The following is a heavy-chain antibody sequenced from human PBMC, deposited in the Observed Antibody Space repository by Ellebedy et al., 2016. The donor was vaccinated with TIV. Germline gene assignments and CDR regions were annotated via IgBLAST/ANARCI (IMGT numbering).Heavy chain of an antibody. CDR3: AKVWTGSNDDLMPDLTWIDAFDF. D-gene: IGHD3/OR15-3a*01. CDR2: IIGSGDST. V-gene: IGHV3-23*01. J-gene: IGHJ3*01. CDR1: GFTFSSYA. Sequence: GGSLRLSXAASGFTFSSYAMTWVRQAPGKGLEWVSVIIGSGDSTYYADSVKGRFTISRDNSKNTLYLQMNSLRAEDTAVYYCAKVWTGSNDDLMPDLTWIDAFDFWGQGTMVTVSS.